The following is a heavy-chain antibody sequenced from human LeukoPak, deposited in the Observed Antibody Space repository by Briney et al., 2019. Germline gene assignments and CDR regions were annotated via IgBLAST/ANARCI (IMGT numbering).Heavy chain of an antibody. CDR2: INPNSGGT. V-gene: IGHV1-2*02. J-gene: IGHJ4*02. D-gene: IGHD6-6*01. CDR3: ARAGGMDSSSSPFDY. Sequence: GASVKVSCKASGYTFTGYYMHWVRQAPGQGLEWMGWINPNSGGTNYAQKFQGRVTMTRDTSISTAYMELSRLRSDDTAVYYCARAGGMDSSSSPFDYWGQGTLVTVSS. CDR1: GYTFTGYY.